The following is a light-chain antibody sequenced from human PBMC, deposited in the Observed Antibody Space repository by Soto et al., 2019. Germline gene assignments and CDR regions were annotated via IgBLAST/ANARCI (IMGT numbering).Light chain of an antibody. CDR3: QEFHSSSRT. J-gene: IGKJ1*01. CDR2: SAS. V-gene: IGKV1-5*03. CDR1: RNIDSW. Sequence: DIRMTQSPSTLSASLGDRVTISCRASRNIDSWLGWYQQRPGGIPQLLIYSASNLQNGVPSRFSGSGSGTDFTLTINGLQPDDFATYYCQEFHSSSRTFGQGTRVDMK.